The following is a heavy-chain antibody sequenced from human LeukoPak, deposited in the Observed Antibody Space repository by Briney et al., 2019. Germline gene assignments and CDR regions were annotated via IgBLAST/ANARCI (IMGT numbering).Heavy chain of an antibody. CDR3: ARPLRFLEWFR. D-gene: IGHD3-3*01. V-gene: IGHV4-34*01. CDR1: GGSFSGYY. Sequence: SETLSLTCAVYGGSFSGYYWSWIRQPPGKGLEWIGEINHSGSTNYNPSLKSRVTIPVDTSKNQFSLKLSSVTAADTAVYYCARPLRFLEWFRWGQGTLVTVSS. J-gene: IGHJ4*02. CDR2: INHSGST.